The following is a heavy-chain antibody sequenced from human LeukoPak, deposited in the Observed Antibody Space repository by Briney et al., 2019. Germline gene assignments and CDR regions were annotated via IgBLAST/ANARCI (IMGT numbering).Heavy chain of an antibody. V-gene: IGHV3-21*01. D-gene: IGHD3-22*01. J-gene: IGHJ4*02. CDR2: FGTRSTSI. CDR3: AREVSEGFDF. Sequence: GGSLRLSCTASGFTFSGYSMNWIRRAPGKGLEWVSSFGTRSTSIYHAGSVKGRFAISRDNAKNSLYLQMNSLRAEDTALYYCAREVSEGFDFWGQGTLVTVSS. CDR1: GFTFSGYS.